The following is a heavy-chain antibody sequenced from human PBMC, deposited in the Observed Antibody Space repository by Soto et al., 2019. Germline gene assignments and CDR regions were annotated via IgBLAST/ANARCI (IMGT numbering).Heavy chain of an antibody. V-gene: IGHV3-48*03. CDR2: ISSSGSSI. CDR1: GFTFSSYE. J-gene: IGHJ4*02. D-gene: IGHD3-9*01. CDR3: ARVPSTYDILTGSHDY. Sequence: GGSLRLSCAASGFTFSSYEMNCVRQAPGKGLEGVSYISSSGSSIYYADSVNGRFTISIDNAKNSLYLQMNSLRAEDTAVYYCARVPSTYDILTGSHDYWGQGTLVTVSS.